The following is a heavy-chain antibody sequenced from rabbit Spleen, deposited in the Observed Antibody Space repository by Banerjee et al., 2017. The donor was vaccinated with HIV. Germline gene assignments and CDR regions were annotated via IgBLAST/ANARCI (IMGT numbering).Heavy chain of an antibody. CDR1: GFSFSTDYY. CDR3: ARDTSSSFSSYGMDL. D-gene: IGHD1-1*01. CDR2: IYGGVVGST. V-gene: IGHV1S45*01. Sequence: QQQLEESGGGLVKPGGTLTLTCSASGFSFSTDYYLCRVRQAPGKGLESIACIYGGVVGSTYYATWAKGRFTISKTSSTTVTLQMTSLTAADTATYFCARDTSSSFSSYGMDLWGQGTLVTVS. J-gene: IGHJ6*01.